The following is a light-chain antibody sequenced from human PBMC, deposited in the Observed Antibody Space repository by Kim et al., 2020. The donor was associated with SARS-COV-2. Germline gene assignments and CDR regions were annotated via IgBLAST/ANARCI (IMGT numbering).Light chain of an antibody. CDR1: QSVSSN. Sequence: VSPGERATLSCRASQSVSSNLAWYQQKPGQAPRLLIYDASTTATGIPARFSGNGSGTEFTLTISSLQSEDFAVYYCQQYNNWPPYTFGQGTKLEI. CDR3: QQYNNWPPYT. CDR2: DAS. J-gene: IGKJ2*01. V-gene: IGKV3-15*01.